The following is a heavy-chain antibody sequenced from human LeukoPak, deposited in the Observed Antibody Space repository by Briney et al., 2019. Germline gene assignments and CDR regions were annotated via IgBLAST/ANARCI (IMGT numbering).Heavy chain of an antibody. V-gene: IGHV1-69*06. CDR3: ARPRGYGDSPPGY. CDR1: RGTFSSYA. D-gene: IGHD4-17*01. CDR2: IIPIFGTA. J-gene: IGHJ4*02. Sequence: GASVKVSCKASRGTFSSYAISWVRQAPGQGLEWMGGIIPIFGTANYAQKFQGRVTITADKSTSTAYMELSSLRSEDTAVYYCARPRGYGDSPPGYWGQGTLVTVSS.